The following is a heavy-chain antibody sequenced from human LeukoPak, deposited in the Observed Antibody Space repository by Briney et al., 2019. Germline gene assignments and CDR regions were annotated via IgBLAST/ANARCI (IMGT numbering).Heavy chain of an antibody. J-gene: IGHJ5*02. V-gene: IGHV3-23*01. CDR3: ARALRYFDWLSTSPEYNWFDP. CDR2: ISGSGGST. D-gene: IGHD3-9*01. CDR1: GFTFSSYA. Sequence: GGSLRLSCAASGFTFSSYAMSWVRQAPGKGLEWVSAISGSGGSTYYADSVKGRFTISRDNAKNSLYLQMNSLRAEDTAVYYCARALRYFDWLSTSPEYNWFDPWGQGTLVTVSS.